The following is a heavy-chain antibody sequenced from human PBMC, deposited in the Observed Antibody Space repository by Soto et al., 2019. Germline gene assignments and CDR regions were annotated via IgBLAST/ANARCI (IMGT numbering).Heavy chain of an antibody. CDR2: IGFAGNNK. V-gene: IGHV3-33*01. CDR1: GFPFDSYC. CDR3: ARVTGVVAYYDSSGYSAFDI. J-gene: IGHJ3*02. D-gene: IGHD3-22*01. Sequence: GGSLRLSCGASGFPFDSYCIHWVRRAPGKGLEWVATIGFAGNNKYYADSVKGRFTISRDNAKNTLYLQMNSLRAEDTAVYYCARVTGVVAYYDSSGYSAFDIWGQGTMVTVSS.